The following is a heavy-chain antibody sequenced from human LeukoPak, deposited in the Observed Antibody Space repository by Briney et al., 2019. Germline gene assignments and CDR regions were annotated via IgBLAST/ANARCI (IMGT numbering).Heavy chain of an antibody. CDR3: ASYDSSGYFNY. Sequence: GGPLRLSCAASGFTFSSYWMHWVRQAPGKGLVWVSRINSDGSSTSYADSVKGRFTISRDNAKNTLYLQMNSLRAEDTAVYYCASYDSSGYFNYWGQGTLVTVSS. V-gene: IGHV3-74*01. CDR1: GFTFSSYW. J-gene: IGHJ4*02. D-gene: IGHD3-22*01. CDR2: INSDGSST.